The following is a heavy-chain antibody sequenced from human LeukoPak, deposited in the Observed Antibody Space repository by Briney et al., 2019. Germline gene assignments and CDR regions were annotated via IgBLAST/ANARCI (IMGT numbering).Heavy chain of an antibody. CDR3: ARYALYGPLSY. Sequence: GGSLRLSCTGSGYNFTSYWIGWVRQMPGKGLEWMGIIYPGDSDTIYSPSFQGHVTISADKSISTAYLQWSSLKASDTAMYYCARYALYGPLSYWGQGTLVTVSS. J-gene: IGHJ4*02. CDR2: IYPGDSDT. V-gene: IGHV5-51*01. CDR1: GYNFTSYW. D-gene: IGHD4-17*01.